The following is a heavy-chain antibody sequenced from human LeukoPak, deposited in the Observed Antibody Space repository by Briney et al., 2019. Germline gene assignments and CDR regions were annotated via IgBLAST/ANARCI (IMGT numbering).Heavy chain of an antibody. Sequence: ASVKVSCKDSGGTFSSYAISWVRQAPGQGLEWMGGIIPIFGTANYAQKFQGRVTITTDESTSTAYMELSSLRSEDTAVYYCARVGDCSGGSCYPRRNYYMDVWGKGTTVTVSS. CDR2: IIPIFGTA. CDR1: GGTFSSYA. CDR3: ARVGDCSGGSCYPRRNYYMDV. J-gene: IGHJ6*03. V-gene: IGHV1-69*05. D-gene: IGHD2-15*01.